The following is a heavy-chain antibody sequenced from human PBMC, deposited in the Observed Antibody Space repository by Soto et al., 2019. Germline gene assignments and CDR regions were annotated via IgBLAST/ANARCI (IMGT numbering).Heavy chain of an antibody. D-gene: IGHD3-22*01. CDR1: GFTFSSYA. Sequence: VSLRLSCSASGFTFSSYAMSWVRQAPGKGLEWVSAISGSGGSTYYADSVKGRFTISRDNSKNTLYLQMNSLRAEDTAVYYCAQGGLSSGYYYDSYYYYYGMDVWGKGTTVTVSS. J-gene: IGHJ6*04. V-gene: IGHV3-23*01. CDR3: AQGGLSSGYYYDSYYYYYGMDV. CDR2: ISGSGGST.